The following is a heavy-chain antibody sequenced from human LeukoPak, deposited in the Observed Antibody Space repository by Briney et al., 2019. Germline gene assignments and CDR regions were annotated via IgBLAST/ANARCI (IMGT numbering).Heavy chain of an antibody. CDR1: GFTFSSYA. CDR2: ISGSGGST. Sequence: PGGSLRLSCTASGFTFSSYAMSWVRQAPGKGLEWVSAISGSGGSTYYADSVKGRFTISRDNSKNTLYLQMNSLRAEDTAVYYCATPGLRFLEWLPPWYYFDYWGQGTLVTVSS. V-gene: IGHV3-23*01. J-gene: IGHJ4*02. CDR3: ATPGLRFLEWLPPWYYFDY. D-gene: IGHD3-3*01.